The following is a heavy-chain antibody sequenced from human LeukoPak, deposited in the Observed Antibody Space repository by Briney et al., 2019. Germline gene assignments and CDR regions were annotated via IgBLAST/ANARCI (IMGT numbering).Heavy chain of an antibody. CDR1: GFTFSSYA. CDR2: ISGSGGST. J-gene: IGHJ5*02. CDR3: AARGNYYDSSGYYSGGRFDP. D-gene: IGHD3-22*01. V-gene: IGHV3-23*01. Sequence: GGSLRLSCAASGFTFSSYAMSWVRQAPGKGLEWVSAISGSGGSTYYADSVKGRFTISRDNSKNTLYLQMNSLRAEDTAVYYCAARGNYYDSSGYYSGGRFDPWGQGTLVTVSS.